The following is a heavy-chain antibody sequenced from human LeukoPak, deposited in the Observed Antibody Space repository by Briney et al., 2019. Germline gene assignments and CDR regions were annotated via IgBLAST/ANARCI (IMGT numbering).Heavy chain of an antibody. J-gene: IGHJ4*02. Sequence: GGSLRLSCAASGFTFSDYYMSWIRQAPGKGLEWVSYISSSGSTIYYADSVKGRFTISRDNSKNTLYLQMNSLRAEDTAVYYCAKDHGSYRSLRTYYFDYWGQGTLVTVSS. D-gene: IGHD1-26*01. CDR3: AKDHGSYRSLRTYYFDY. V-gene: IGHV3-11*01. CDR2: ISSSGSTI. CDR1: GFTFSDYY.